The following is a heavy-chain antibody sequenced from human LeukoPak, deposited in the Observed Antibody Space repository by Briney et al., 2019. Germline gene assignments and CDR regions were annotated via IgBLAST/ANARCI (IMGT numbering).Heavy chain of an antibody. V-gene: IGHV3-15*01. D-gene: IGHD3-10*01. J-gene: IGHJ4*02. CDR3: NTMIRGVPPRIDY. CDR1: GFIFSDAW. Sequence: KPGGSLRLSCAASGFIFSDAWMTWVRQAPGKGLEWVGRIKRKADGGPTDYAAPVKGRFTISRDDSKNTLYLQMNSLKTEDTAVYYCNTMIRGVPPRIDYWGQGTLVTVSS. CDR2: IKRKADGGPT.